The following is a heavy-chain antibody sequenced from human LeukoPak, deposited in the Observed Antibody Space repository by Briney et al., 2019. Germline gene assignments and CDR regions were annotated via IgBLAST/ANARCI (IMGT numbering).Heavy chain of an antibody. CDR2: VKQDGSEK. J-gene: IGHJ6*02. CDR3: GRAMEV. Sequence: GGSLRLSCAASGFTFSDYWMNWVRQAPGKGLEWVANVKQDGSEKFYVDSVKGRFTISRDNAKNSLYLQMNSLREEDTAVYYCGRAMEVWGQGTTVTVSS. V-gene: IGHV3-7*04. CDR1: GFTFSDYW.